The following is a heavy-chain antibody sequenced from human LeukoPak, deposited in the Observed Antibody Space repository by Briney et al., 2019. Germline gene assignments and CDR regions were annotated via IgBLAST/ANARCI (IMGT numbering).Heavy chain of an antibody. Sequence: SVKVSCKASGGTSSSYAISWVRQAPGQGLEWVGGIIPIFGTANYAQKFQGRVTITTDESTSTAYMELSSLRSEDTAVYYCALRAYMDVWGKGTTVTVSS. CDR2: IIPIFGTA. CDR1: GGTSSSYA. V-gene: IGHV1-69*05. J-gene: IGHJ6*03. CDR3: ALRAYMDV.